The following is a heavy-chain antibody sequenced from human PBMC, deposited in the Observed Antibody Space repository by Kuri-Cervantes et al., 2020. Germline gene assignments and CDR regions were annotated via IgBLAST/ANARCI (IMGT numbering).Heavy chain of an antibody. Sequence: GESLKISCAASGFTFSSYSMNWVRQAPGKGLEWVSYISSSSSYIYYADSVKGRFTISRDNAKNSLYLQMNSLRAEDTAVYYCGGAIAVTGIDYWGQGTLVTVSS. V-gene: IGHV3-21*01. CDR2: ISSSSSYI. CDR1: GFTFSSYS. D-gene: IGHD6-19*01. CDR3: GGAIAVTGIDY. J-gene: IGHJ4*02.